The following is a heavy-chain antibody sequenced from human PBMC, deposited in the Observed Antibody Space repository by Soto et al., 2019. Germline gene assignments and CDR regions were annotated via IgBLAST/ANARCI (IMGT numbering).Heavy chain of an antibody. CDR2: ISWNSGSI. Sequence: GGSLRLSCAASGFTFDDYAMHWVRQAPGKGLEWVSGISWNSGSIGYADSVKGRFTISRDNAKNSLYLQMNSLRAEDTALYYCAKGLVGLTGPLDYWGQGTLVTVSS. CDR1: GFTFDDYA. D-gene: IGHD3-9*01. V-gene: IGHV3-9*01. CDR3: AKGLVGLTGPLDY. J-gene: IGHJ4*02.